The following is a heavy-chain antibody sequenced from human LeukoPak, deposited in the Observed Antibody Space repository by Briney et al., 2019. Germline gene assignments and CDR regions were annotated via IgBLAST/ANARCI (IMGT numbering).Heavy chain of an antibody. J-gene: IGHJ4*02. CDR1: GFTFSTYP. V-gene: IGHV3-23*01. D-gene: IGHD2-8*01. Sequence: GGSLRLSCAASGFTFSTYPISWVRQAPGKGLEWVSAISGGGSNTYYADSVKGRFTISRDNSKNMLYLQMNSLRDEDTAVYYCARDFNGAYDYWGQGTLVAVSS. CDR3: ARDFNGAYDY. CDR2: ISGGGSNT.